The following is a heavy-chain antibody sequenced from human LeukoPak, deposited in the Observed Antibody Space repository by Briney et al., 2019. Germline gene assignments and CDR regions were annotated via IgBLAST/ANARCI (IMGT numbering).Heavy chain of an antibody. J-gene: IGHJ4*02. CDR1: GGSISSSSYY. D-gene: IGHD2-15*01. CDR2: IYYSGST. CDR3: ARLLGCSGGSCYFNFDY. V-gene: IGHV4-39*01. Sequence: SETLSLTCTVSGGSISSSSYYWGWIRQPPGKGLEWIGRIYYSGSTYYNPSLKSRVTISVDTSKNQFSLKLSSVTAADTAVYYCARLLGCSGGSCYFNFDYWGQGTLVTVSS.